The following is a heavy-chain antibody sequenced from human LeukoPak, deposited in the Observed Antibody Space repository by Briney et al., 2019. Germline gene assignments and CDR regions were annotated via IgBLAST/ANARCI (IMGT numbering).Heavy chain of an antibody. J-gene: IGHJ4*02. D-gene: IGHD6-13*01. V-gene: IGHV1-2*02. CDR1: GYTFNGYY. CDR2: INPNSGGT. Sequence: ASVKVSCKASGYTFNGYYMYWVRQAPGQGLEWMGWINPNSGGTNYAQKFQGRVTMTGDTSISTAYMELTRLRSDDTAVYYCARSVMAAAGIDYWGEGTLVTVSS. CDR3: ARSVMAAAGIDY.